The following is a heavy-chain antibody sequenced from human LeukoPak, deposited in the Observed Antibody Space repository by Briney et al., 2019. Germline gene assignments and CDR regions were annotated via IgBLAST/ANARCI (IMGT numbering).Heavy chain of an antibody. CDR2: IWYDGSNK. V-gene: IGHV3-33*01. CDR1: GFTFSSYG. CDR3: ARGKGFDY. Sequence: GGSLRLSCAASGFTFSSYGMHWVRQAPGKGLEWVAVIWYDGSNKYYADSVKGRFTISRDNSKNTLHLQMNSLRDEDTAVYYCARGKGFDYWGQGTLVTVSS. J-gene: IGHJ4*02.